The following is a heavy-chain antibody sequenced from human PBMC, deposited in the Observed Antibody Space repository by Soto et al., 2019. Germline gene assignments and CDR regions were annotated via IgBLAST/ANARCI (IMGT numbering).Heavy chain of an antibody. CDR1: GYTFNGYA. D-gene: IGHD4-17*01. CDR3: ARPFGDYGDYAWSLRY. J-gene: IGHJ4*02. Sequence: QVQLVQSGAEVKKPGASVKVSCKASGYTFNGYAMGWVRQAPGQGLEWMGWISAYNGNTDYAQKFQGRVTMTTDTSTSTAYMELRSLTSDDTAVYYCARPFGDYGDYAWSLRYWGQGTLVTVSS. CDR2: ISAYNGNT. V-gene: IGHV1-18*01.